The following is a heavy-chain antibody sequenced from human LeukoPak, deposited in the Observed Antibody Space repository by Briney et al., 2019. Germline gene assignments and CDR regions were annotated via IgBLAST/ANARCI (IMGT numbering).Heavy chain of an antibody. Sequence: SETLSLTCTVSGGSIGSSAYSWGWIRQPPGKGLEWIGTVYYTGSTYYNPSPKSRVTISIDTSKNQFSLKLSSVTAADTAVYYCARYLDYGGNSRVFQHWGQGTLVTVSS. D-gene: IGHD4-23*01. V-gene: IGHV4-39*07. CDR3: ARYLDYGGNSRVFQH. CDR1: GGSIGSSAYS. CDR2: VYYTGST. J-gene: IGHJ1*01.